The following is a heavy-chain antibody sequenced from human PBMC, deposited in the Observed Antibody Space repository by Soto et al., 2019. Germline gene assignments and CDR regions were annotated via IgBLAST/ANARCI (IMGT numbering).Heavy chain of an antibody. CDR1: GYTFTGYY. D-gene: IGHD3-10*01. J-gene: IGHJ4*02. V-gene: IGHV1-46*01. CDR3: ARDFSGPMDY. CDR2: IYPSGGST. Sequence: ASVKVSCKASGYTFTGYYMYWVRQAPGQGLEWMGIIYPSGGSTRNAQKFQGRVTMTRDTSTSTVYMELSSLRSEDTAVYYCARDFSGPMDYWGRGTLVTVSS.